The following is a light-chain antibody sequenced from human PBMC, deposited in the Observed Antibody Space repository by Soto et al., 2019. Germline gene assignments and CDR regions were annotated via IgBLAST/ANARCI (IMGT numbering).Light chain of an antibody. CDR1: QSILHSSKNNNY. CDR3: QQYYTTPLT. J-gene: IGKJ4*01. CDR2: WAS. Sequence: DIVMTQSPDSLAVSLGERATINCKSSQSILHSSKNNNYLAWYQQKPGQPPKLLIYWASTRESGVPDRFSGSESGTDFTLTISSLQAEDVAVYYCQQYYTTPLTFGGGTKVEIK. V-gene: IGKV4-1*01.